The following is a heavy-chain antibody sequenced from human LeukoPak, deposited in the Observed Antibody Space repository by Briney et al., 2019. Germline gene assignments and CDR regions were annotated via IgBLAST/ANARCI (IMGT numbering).Heavy chain of an antibody. Sequence: PSETLSLTCTVSGGSISSSSYYWGWIRQPPGKGLEWIGSIYYSGSTYYNPSLKSRVTISVDTSKNQFSLKLSSVTAADTAVYYCARLNAVWSGYYTADQGWFDPWGQGTLVTVSS. D-gene: IGHD3-3*01. J-gene: IGHJ5*02. CDR2: IYYSGST. CDR3: ARLNAVWSGYYTADQGWFDP. V-gene: IGHV4-39*01. CDR1: GGSISSSSYY.